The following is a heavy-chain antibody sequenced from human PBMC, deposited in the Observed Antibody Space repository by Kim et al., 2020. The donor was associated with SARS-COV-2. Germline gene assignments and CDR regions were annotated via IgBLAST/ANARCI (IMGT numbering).Heavy chain of an antibody. Sequence: LKSRVTRSVDTSKNQFSLKLSSVTAADTAVYYCARPALTGCSSTSCWGDYWGQGTLVTVSS. D-gene: IGHD2-2*01. CDR3: ARPALTGCSSTSCWGDY. J-gene: IGHJ4*02. V-gene: IGHV4-39*01.